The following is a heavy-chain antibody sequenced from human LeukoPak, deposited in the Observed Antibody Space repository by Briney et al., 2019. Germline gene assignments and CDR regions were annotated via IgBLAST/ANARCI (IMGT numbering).Heavy chain of an antibody. CDR3: ARTNVDTAMADDY. CDR2: ISYDGCNK. J-gene: IGHJ4*02. CDR1: GFTFSSYA. Sequence: PGRSLRLSCAASGFTFSSYAMHWVRQAPGKGLEWVAVISYDGCNKYYADSVKGRFTISRDNSKNTLYLQMNSLRAEDTAVYYCARTNVDTAMADDYWGQGTLVTVSS. D-gene: IGHD5-18*01. V-gene: IGHV3-30*04.